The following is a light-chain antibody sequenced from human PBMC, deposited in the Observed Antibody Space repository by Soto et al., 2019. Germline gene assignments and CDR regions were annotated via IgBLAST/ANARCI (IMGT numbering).Light chain of an antibody. V-gene: IGLV2-8*01. CDR2: DVS. Sequence: QSVLTQTPSASGSPGQSVTISCTGSSSDVGGYNYVSWYQQHPGKAPKLMIYDVSKRPSGVPDRFSGSKSGNTASLTVSGLQAEDKADYYCSSYAGSNIVVFGGGTKLTVL. CDR1: SSDVGGYNY. CDR3: SSYAGSNIVV. J-gene: IGLJ2*01.